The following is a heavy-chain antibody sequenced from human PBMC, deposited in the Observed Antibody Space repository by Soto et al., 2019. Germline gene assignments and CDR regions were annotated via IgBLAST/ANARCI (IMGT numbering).Heavy chain of an antibody. V-gene: IGHV3-23*01. D-gene: IGHD5-12*01. CDR2: ISGSGGST. Sequence: PGGSLRLSCAASGFTFSSYAMSWVRQAPGKGLEWVSAISGSGGSTYYADSAKGRFTISRDNSKNTLYLQMNSLRAEDTAVYYCAKDEGNGYPIPPQYYFDYWGQGTLVTVSS. CDR1: GFTFSSYA. J-gene: IGHJ4*02. CDR3: AKDEGNGYPIPPQYYFDY.